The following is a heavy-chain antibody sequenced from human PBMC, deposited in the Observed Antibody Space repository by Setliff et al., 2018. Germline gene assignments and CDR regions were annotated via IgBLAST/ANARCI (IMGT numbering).Heavy chain of an antibody. CDR3: IRDTSGRDAFDI. V-gene: IGHV3-23*01. CDR1: GFTFRTYA. D-gene: IGHD6-19*01. CDR2: ISGYGSRT. Sequence: PGGSLRLSCAASGFTFRTYAMTWVRQAPGKGLEWVSGISGYGSRTYYADSVKGRSTISRDNSQNTMYLQMNSLRAEDTAVYYCIRDTSGRDAFDIWGQGTMVTVSS. J-gene: IGHJ3*02.